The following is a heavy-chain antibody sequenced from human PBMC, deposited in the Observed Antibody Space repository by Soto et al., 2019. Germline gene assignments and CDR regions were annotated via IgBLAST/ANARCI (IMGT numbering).Heavy chain of an antibody. D-gene: IGHD2-21*02. CDR1: GFTFSSYG. CDR2: ISYDGSIK. Sequence: QVQLVESGGGVVQPGRSLRLSCAASGFTFSSYGMHWVRQAPGKGLEWVAVISYDGSIKYYADSVKGRFTISRDNSKKTLYRQMNSLRAEDTAVYYRAKERGVMTFSRGRDYFDYWGQGNLVTVSS. V-gene: IGHV3-30*18. CDR3: AKERGVMTFSRGRDYFDY. J-gene: IGHJ4*02.